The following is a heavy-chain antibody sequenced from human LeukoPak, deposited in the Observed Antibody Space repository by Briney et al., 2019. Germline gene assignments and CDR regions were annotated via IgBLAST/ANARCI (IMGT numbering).Heavy chain of an antibody. CDR3: AKGGYYGSGNDFRFDP. CDR2: ISGSGGST. J-gene: IGHJ5*02. V-gene: IGHV3-23*01. Sequence: GGSLRLSCAASGFTFSSYAMSWVRQAPGKGLEWVSAISGSGGSTYYADSVKGRFTISRDNSKNTLYLQMNSLGAEDTAVYYCAKGGYYGSGNDFRFDPWGQGTLVTVSS. CDR1: GFTFSSYA. D-gene: IGHD3-10*01.